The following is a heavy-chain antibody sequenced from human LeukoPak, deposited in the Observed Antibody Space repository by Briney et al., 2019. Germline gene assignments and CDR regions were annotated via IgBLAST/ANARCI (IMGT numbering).Heavy chain of an antibody. V-gene: IGHV1-46*01. J-gene: IGHJ4*02. CDR2: INPSGGST. Sequence: ASVKVSCKASGYTFTSYYMHWVRQAPGQGLEWMGIINPSGGSTSYAQMFQGRVTMTRDTSTSTVYMELSSLRSEDTAVYYCARDLGISGWYAPPLGYFDYWGQGTLVTVSS. CDR1: GYTFTSYY. D-gene: IGHD6-19*01. CDR3: ARDLGISGWYAPPLGYFDY.